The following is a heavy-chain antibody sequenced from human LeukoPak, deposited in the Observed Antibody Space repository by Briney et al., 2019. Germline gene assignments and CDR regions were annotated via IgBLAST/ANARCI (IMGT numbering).Heavy chain of an antibody. V-gene: IGHV4-61*03. Sequence: SETLSLTCTVSGDSVTSGHYYWTWIRQPPGKGLEWIGYIHYSVSTNYNPSLKSRLTISIDTSKNHFSLKLSSVTTTDTAVYYCARAPSYYWYFDVWGRGTLVTVSS. J-gene: IGHJ2*01. CDR3: ARAPSYYWYFDV. CDR1: GDSVTSGHYY. CDR2: IHYSVST.